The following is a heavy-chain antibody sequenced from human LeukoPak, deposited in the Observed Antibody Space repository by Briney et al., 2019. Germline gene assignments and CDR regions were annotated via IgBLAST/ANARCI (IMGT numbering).Heavy chain of an antibody. J-gene: IGHJ4*02. D-gene: IGHD4-17*01. CDR1: GFTFSSYA. CDR3: AKGPTLVTTCYFDY. CDR2: LSNTGIAT. Sequence: QTGGSLRLSCAASGFTFSSYAMSWVRQAPGKGLEWVSTLSNTGIATYYADSVKGRFTISRDNSKNTLYLQMNSLRAEDTAVYYCAKGPTLVTTCYFDYWGQGTLVTVSS. V-gene: IGHV3-23*01.